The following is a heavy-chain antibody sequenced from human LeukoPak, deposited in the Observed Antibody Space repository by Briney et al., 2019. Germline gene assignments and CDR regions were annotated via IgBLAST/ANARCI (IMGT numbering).Heavy chain of an antibody. CDR3: ARWDYYDSSGYYY. V-gene: IGHV4-39*07. CDR2: IYYSGST. Sequence: SETLSLTCTVSGGSISSYYWGWIRQPPGKGLEWIGSIYYSGSTYYNPSLKSRVTISVDTSKNQFSLKLSSVTAADTAVYYCARWDYYDSSGYYYWGQGTLVTVSS. D-gene: IGHD3-22*01. CDR1: GGSISSYY. J-gene: IGHJ4*02.